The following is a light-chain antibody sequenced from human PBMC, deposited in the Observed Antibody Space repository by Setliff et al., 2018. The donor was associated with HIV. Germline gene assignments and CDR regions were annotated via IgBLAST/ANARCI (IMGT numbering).Light chain of an antibody. CDR3: CSYTRGGTYV. CDR2: GDS. V-gene: IGLV2-23*01. Sequence: QSVLTQPASVSGSPGQSITISCIGSSREVGKYDLVSWYQQYQGKAPRLIIYGDSERPSGVSNRFSGSKSGNTASLKNSGLQAYDEADYYCCSYTRGGTYVFGSWPKATVL. J-gene: IGLJ1*01. CDR1: SREVGKYDL.